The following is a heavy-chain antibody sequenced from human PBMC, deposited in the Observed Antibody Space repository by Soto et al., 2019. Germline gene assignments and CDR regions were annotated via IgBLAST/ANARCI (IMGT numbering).Heavy chain of an antibody. Sequence: QVQLVQSGAEVKKPGSSVKVSCKASGGTFSSYAISWVRQAPGQGLEWMGGIIPIFGTANYAQKFQGRVTITADEATSTAYMELSSLRSEDTAVYYCARGARTPYSSSWYGPARWFDPWGQGTLVTVSS. CDR3: ARGARTPYSSSWYGPARWFDP. J-gene: IGHJ5*02. V-gene: IGHV1-69*01. CDR2: IIPIFGTA. D-gene: IGHD6-13*01. CDR1: GGTFSSYA.